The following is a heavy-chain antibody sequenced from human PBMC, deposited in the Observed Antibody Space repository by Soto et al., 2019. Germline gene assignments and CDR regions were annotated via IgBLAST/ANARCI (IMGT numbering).Heavy chain of an antibody. Sequence: QVQLVQSGAEVKKPGSSVKVSYKASGGTFSSYAISWVRQAPGQGLEWMGGFIPMFNRPHSARKFQGRVTITADESTSTGYMDLSSLRSEDTAVYYCARGQFHHVSNYYYALDVWGQGTTVTVSS. CDR3: ARGQFHHVSNYYYALDV. V-gene: IGHV1-69*01. CDR2: FIPMFNRP. J-gene: IGHJ6*02. CDR1: GGTFSSYA.